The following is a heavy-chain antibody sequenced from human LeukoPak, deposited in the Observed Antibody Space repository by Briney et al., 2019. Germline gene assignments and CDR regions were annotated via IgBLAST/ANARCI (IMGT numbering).Heavy chain of an antibody. CDR3: ARDSYDSSGYYHGAWFDP. Sequence: GGSLRLSCAASGFTFSSYSMNWVRQAPGKGLEWVSSISSSSSYIYYADSVKGRFTISRDNAKNSLYLQMNSLRAEDTAVYYCARDSYDSSGYYHGAWFDPWGQGTLVTVSS. J-gene: IGHJ5*02. CDR1: GFTFSSYS. V-gene: IGHV3-21*01. D-gene: IGHD3-22*01. CDR2: ISSSSSYI.